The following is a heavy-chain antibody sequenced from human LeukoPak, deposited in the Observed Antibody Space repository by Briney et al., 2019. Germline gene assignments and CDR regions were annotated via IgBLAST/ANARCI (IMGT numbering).Heavy chain of an antibody. CDR1: GGSISSYY. Sequence: SETLSLTCTVSGGSISSYYWSWIRQPPGKGLEWIGYIYYSGSTNYNPSIKSRVTISVDTSKNQFSLRLSPVTAADTAVYYCARGTSGSYSRYYYYYMDVWGKGTTVTVSS. CDR3: ARGTSGSYSRYYYYYMDV. CDR2: IYYSGST. D-gene: IGHD1-26*01. J-gene: IGHJ6*03. V-gene: IGHV4-59*01.